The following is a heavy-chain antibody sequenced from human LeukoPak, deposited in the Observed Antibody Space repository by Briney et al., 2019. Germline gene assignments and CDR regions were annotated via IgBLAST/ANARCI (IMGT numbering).Heavy chain of an antibody. CDR2: MYHRGST. CDR3: ARGVLRWARSDYFDY. Sequence: SETLSLTCTVSGGSISSSNFYWGWIRQPPGKGLEWIGSMYHRGSTYYNPSLKSRVTISVDTSKNQFSLKLSSVTAADTAVYYCARGVLRWARSDYFDYWGQGTLVTVSS. J-gene: IGHJ4*02. V-gene: IGHV4-39*07. D-gene: IGHD5-12*01. CDR1: GGSISSSNFY.